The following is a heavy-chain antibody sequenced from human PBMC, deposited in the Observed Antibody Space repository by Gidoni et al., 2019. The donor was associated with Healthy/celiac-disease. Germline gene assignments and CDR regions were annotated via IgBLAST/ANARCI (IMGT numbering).Heavy chain of an antibody. V-gene: IGHV4-4*02. J-gene: IGHJ6*02. CDR1: GGSISSSHW. Sequence: QVQLPESGPGLVKPSGTLSLTCAVSGGSISSSHWWSWVRQPPGKGLEWIGEIYHSGSTNYNPSLKSRVTISVDKSKNQFSLKLSSVTAADTAVYYCARSLRYSSSWDYYGMDVWGQGTTVTVSS. D-gene: IGHD6-13*01. CDR3: ARSLRYSSSWDYYGMDV. CDR2: IYHSGST.